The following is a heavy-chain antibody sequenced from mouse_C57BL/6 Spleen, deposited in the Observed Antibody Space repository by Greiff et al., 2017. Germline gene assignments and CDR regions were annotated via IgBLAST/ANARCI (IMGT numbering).Heavy chain of an antibody. CDR3: AREGNLYYDYAWFAY. V-gene: IGHV1-26*01. J-gene: IGHJ3*01. Sequence: EVQLQQSGPELVKPGASVKISCKASGYTFTDYYMNWVKQSHGKSLEWIGDINPNNGGTSYNQKFKGKATLTVDKSSSTAYMELRSLTSEDSAVYYCAREGNLYYDYAWFAYWGQGTLVTVSA. CDR1: GYTFTDYY. CDR2: INPNNGGT. D-gene: IGHD2-4*01.